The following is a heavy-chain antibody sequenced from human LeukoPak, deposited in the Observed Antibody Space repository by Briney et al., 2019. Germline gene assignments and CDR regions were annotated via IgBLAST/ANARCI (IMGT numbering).Heavy chain of an antibody. Sequence: PSETLSPTCTVSGGSISSYYWSWIRQPPGKGLEWIGYIYYSGSTNYNPSLKSRVTISVDTSKNQFSLKLSSVTAADTAVYYCARFSVTGAYWGQGTLVTVSS. CDR2: IYYSGST. CDR3: ARFSVTGAY. V-gene: IGHV4-59*01. J-gene: IGHJ4*02. D-gene: IGHD2-21*02. CDR1: GGSISSYY.